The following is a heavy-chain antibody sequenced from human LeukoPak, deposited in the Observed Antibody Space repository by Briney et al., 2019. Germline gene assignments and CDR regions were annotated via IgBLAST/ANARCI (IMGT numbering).Heavy chain of an antibody. V-gene: IGHV3-23*01. Sequence: GGSLRLSCAASGFTFRSYALTWVRQAPGKGLEWVSTISGGGDNTYYADSVKGRFTISRDNSKNTLYLQMTSLRAEDTAVYYCAKGDCSDSSGPCFEYWGQGTLVTVSS. CDR2: ISGGGDNT. CDR3: AKGDCSDSSGPCFEY. D-gene: IGHD3-22*01. J-gene: IGHJ4*02. CDR1: GFTFRSYA.